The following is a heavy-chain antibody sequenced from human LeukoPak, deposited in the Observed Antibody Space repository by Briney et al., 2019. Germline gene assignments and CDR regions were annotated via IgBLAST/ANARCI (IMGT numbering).Heavy chain of an antibody. CDR2: IYTSGS. J-gene: IGHJ3*02. CDR1: GGSISSYY. CDR3: ARDFPGEKWLGGENAFDI. V-gene: IGHV4-4*07. Sequence: SETLSLTCTVSGGSISSYYWSWIRQPAGKGLEWIVRIYTSGSNYNPSLKSRVTMSVDTSKNPVSLKRSSVTAADTAVYYCARDFPGEKWLGGENAFDIWGQGTMVTVSS. D-gene: IGHD6-19*01.